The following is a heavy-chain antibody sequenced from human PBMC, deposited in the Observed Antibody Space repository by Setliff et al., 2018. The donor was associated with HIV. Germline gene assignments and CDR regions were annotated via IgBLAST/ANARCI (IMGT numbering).Heavy chain of an antibody. CDR3: ARERDFYYDNSGYSFDY. J-gene: IGHJ4*02. CDR2: IYTSGST. Sequence: SETLSLTCTVSGGSISSGGYYWSWIRQPAGKGLEWIGRIYTSGSTNYNPSLKSRVTISVDASKNQFSLNLRSVTAADTAVYYCARERDFYYDNSGYSFDYWGQGTLVTVSS. D-gene: IGHD3-22*01. CDR1: GGSISSGGYY. V-gene: IGHV4-61*02.